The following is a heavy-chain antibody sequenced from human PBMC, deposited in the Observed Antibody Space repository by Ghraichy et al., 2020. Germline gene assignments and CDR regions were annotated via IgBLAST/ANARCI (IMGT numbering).Heavy chain of an antibody. V-gene: IGHV4-39*07. Sequence: SETLSLTCSVSGGSISSSRFYWGWIRQPPGKGLEWIGSIYHNGNTYYDPSLKSRVTISLDTSKNQLSLKLSSVSAADTAVYYCASDACGDGCQVRQTFYYWGQGTLVTVSS. J-gene: IGHJ4*02. CDR3: ASDACGDGCQVRQTFYY. CDR1: GGSISSSRFY. CDR2: IYHNGNT. D-gene: IGHD2-21*02.